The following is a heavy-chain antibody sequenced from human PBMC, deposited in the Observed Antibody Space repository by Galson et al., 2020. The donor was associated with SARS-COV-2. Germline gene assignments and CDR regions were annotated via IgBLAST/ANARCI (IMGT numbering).Heavy chain of an antibody. J-gene: IGHJ6*02. CDR2: MNPNSGNT. D-gene: IGHD2-21*02. CDR3: ARDSNTHIVVVTASLSYYYGMDV. V-gene: IGHV1-8*01. Sequence: ASVKVSCKASGYTFTSYDINWVRQATGQGLEWMGWMNPNSGNTGYAQKFQGRVTMTSNTSISTAYMELSSLRSEDTAVYYCARDSNTHIVVVTASLSYYYGMDVWGQGTTVTVSS. CDR1: GYTFTSYD.